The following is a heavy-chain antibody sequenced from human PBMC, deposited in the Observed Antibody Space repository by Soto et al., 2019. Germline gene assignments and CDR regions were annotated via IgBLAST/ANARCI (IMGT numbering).Heavy chain of an antibody. CDR1: GYTFTSYG. CDR3: ARAPRSSWYAP. J-gene: IGHJ5*02. CDR2: ISAYNGNT. D-gene: IGHD6-13*01. Sequence: QVQLVQSGAEVKKPGASVKVSCKASGYTFTSYGISWVRQAPGQGLEWMGWISAYNGNTNYAQKLQGRVTMTTDTATSTAYREPRRLRAEDTAVYYCARAPRSSWYAPWGQGTLVTVSS. V-gene: IGHV1-18*01.